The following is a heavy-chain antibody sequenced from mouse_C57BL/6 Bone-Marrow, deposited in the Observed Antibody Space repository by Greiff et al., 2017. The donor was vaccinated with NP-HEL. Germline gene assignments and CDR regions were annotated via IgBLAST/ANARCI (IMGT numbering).Heavy chain of an antibody. CDR1: GFTFSDYG. CDR3: ANSYGSSPAWCAY. D-gene: IGHD1-1*01. Sequence: EVQLQESGGGLVKPGGSLKLSCAASGFTFSDYGMHWVRQAPEKGLEWVAYISSGSSTIYYADTVKGRFTISRDNAKNTLFLQLTSLRSEDTAMYYCANSYGSSPAWCAYWGHGALVTVSA. V-gene: IGHV5-17*01. CDR2: ISSGSSTI. J-gene: IGHJ3*01.